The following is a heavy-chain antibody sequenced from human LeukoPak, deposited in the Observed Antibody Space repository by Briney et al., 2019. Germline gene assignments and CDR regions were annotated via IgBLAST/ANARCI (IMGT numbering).Heavy chain of an antibody. CDR2: IYSGDST. CDR1: GFSSNY. Sequence: GGSLRLSCAASGFSSNYMSWVRQAPGKGLEWVSVIYSGDSTYYADSVKGRFTISRDISKNTPYLQMNSLRPEDTAVYHCARDLWDATGYWGQGTLVTVSS. J-gene: IGHJ4*02. D-gene: IGHD3-3*01. CDR3: ARDLWDATGY. V-gene: IGHV3-66*02.